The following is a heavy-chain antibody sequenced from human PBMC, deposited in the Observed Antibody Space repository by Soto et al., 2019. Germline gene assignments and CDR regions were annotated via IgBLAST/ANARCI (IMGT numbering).Heavy chain of an antibody. CDR1: GFTFSSYS. CDR3: VRLRSGYFDY. V-gene: IGHV3-21*01. J-gene: IGHJ4*02. Sequence: ESGGGPVKPGGSLRLSCEASGFTFSSYSMNWVRQAPGKGLEWVSSISSSSTYMYYADSLMGRFTISRDNAKNSLFLQMNSLRVEDTAVYYCVRLRSGYFDYWGQGTLVTASS. CDR2: ISSSSTYM.